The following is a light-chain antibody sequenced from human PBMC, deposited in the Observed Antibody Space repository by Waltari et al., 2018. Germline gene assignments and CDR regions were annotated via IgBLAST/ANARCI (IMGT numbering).Light chain of an antibody. CDR3: QTGGHGTWV. V-gene: IGLV4-69*01. CDR2: VNSVGRH. CDR1: SGHSTNV. Sequence: QLVLTQSPSASASLGASVKLTCTLDSGHSTNVLAWLQQQPGNGPRFLMRVNSVGRHSKGDDIPDRFSGSSSGTERYLTISSLQSEDEADYYCQTGGHGTWVFGGGTKLTVL. J-gene: IGLJ3*02.